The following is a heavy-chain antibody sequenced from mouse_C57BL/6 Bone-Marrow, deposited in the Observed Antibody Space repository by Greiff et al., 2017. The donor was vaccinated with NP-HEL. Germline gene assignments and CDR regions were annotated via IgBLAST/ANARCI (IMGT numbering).Heavy chain of an antibody. Sequence: DVQLVESGPSLVRPSPTLTLTCTATGFSINSDCYWIWIRQLPGNKVEYIGYTFYSGITYYNPSFESRTYITRDKSKNQFSLKLSTVTTEDTATYYCARGVMVSTIHDWYFDVWGTGTTVTVSS. CDR1: GFSINSDCY. V-gene: IGHV3-3*01. D-gene: IGHD2-3*01. CDR2: TFYSGIT. CDR3: ARGVMVSTIHDWYFDV. J-gene: IGHJ1*03.